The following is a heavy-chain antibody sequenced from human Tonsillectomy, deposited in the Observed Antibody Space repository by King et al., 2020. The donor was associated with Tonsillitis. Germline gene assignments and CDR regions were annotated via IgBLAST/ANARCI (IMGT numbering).Heavy chain of an antibody. Sequence: QLQESGPGLVKPSETLSLTCTVSGGSISSTSFYWCWIRQPPGKGLEWIGSILYSGSTYYDPSLKSRVTISVDTSKNQFSLKLSSVTAADTAVYYCARHRLLNWFDRWGKGTLVTVSS. J-gene: IGHJ5*02. CDR3: ARHRLLNWFDR. D-gene: IGHD2/OR15-2a*01. CDR1: GGSISSTSFY. V-gene: IGHV4-39*01. CDR2: ILYSGST.